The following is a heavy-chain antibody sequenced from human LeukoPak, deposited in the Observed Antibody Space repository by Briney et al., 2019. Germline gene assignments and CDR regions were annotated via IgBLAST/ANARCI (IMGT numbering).Heavy chain of an antibody. V-gene: IGHV7-4-1*02. Sequence: ASVKVSCKASGYSFSNYAMNWVRQAPGQGLEFMGWIHPSTGNPAYAQGFSGRFVFSLDTSVTTTYLQISDLKTEDTAVYFCARALDSLGGLSLPDYWGQGTLVTVSS. D-gene: IGHD3-16*02. CDR3: ARALDSLGGLSLPDY. CDR2: IHPSTGNP. J-gene: IGHJ4*02. CDR1: GYSFSNYA.